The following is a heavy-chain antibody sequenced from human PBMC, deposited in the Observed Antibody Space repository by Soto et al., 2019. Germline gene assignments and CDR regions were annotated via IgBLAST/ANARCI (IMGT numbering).Heavy chain of an antibody. V-gene: IGHV4-59*01. Sequence: SETLSLTCTVSGGSISSYYWSWIRQPPGKGLEWIGYIYYSGSTNYNPSLKSRVTISVDTSKNQFSLKLSSVTAADTAVYYCARSIEWLRFGYNAFDIWGQGTMVTVSS. J-gene: IGHJ3*02. D-gene: IGHD5-12*01. CDR1: GGSISSYY. CDR3: ARSIEWLRFGYNAFDI. CDR2: IYYSGST.